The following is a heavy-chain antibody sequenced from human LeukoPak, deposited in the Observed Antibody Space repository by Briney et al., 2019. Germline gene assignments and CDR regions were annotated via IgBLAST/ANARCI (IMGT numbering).Heavy chain of an antibody. V-gene: IGHV3-15*01. Sequence: RAGGSLRLSCAASGINFSNAWLTWVRQAPGKGLEWVGRIKSKKDGEITDYAAPVKGRFTISRDDSKDTLYLQMNSLKTEDTAVYYCATTGYTSGPDYWGQGSLVTVSS. CDR3: ATTGYTSGPDY. CDR1: GINFSNAW. CDR2: IKSKKDGEIT. D-gene: IGHD6-19*01. J-gene: IGHJ4*02.